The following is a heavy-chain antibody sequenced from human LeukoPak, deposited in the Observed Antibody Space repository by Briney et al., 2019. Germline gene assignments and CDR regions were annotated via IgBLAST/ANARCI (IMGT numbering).Heavy chain of an antibody. J-gene: IGHJ5*02. V-gene: IGHV1-69*13. CDR1: GGTFSIYG. D-gene: IGHD3-10*01. Sequence: ASVKVSCKASGGTFSIYGISWVRQAPGQGLEWMGGIIPIFGTANYAQKFQGRVMITADESTSTAYMELSSLRSEDTAVYYCARASEGYYGSGSWFDPWGQGTLVTVSS. CDR2: IIPIFGTA. CDR3: ARASEGYYGSGSWFDP.